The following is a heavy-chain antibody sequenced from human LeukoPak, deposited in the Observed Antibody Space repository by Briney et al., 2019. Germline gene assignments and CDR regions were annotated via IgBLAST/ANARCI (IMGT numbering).Heavy chain of an antibody. CDR3: ARAVRFGEPVDC. D-gene: IGHD3-10*01. Sequence: GGSLRLSCRASVFTFCSYAMIWVRRAPEEGLEGVSAVSGSGGTTDYAGSVKGRFTISRDNSKNTLYLQMNSLRAEDTAVYYCARAVRFGEPVDCWGQGTLVTVSS. CDR2: VSGSGGTT. V-gene: IGHV3-23*01. J-gene: IGHJ4*02. CDR1: VFTFCSYA.